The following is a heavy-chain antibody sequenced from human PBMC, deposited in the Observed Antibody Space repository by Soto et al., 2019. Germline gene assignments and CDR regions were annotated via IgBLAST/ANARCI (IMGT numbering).Heavy chain of an antibody. D-gene: IGHD2-15*01. CDR1: GGTFSSYT. Sequence: SVKVSCKASGGTFSSYTISWVRQAPGQGLEWMGRIIPILGIANYAQKFQGRVTITADKSTSTAYMELSSLRPEDTAVYHCARSTYCSGGSCYSYYYYMDVWGKGTTVTVSS. J-gene: IGHJ6*03. V-gene: IGHV1-69*02. CDR2: IIPILGIA. CDR3: ARSTYCSGGSCYSYYYYMDV.